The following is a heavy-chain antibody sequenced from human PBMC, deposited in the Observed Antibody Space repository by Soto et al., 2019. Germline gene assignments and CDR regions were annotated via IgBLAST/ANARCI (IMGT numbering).Heavy chain of an antibody. D-gene: IGHD5-12*01. CDR2: VSSNGNIQ. Sequence: GGSLRLSCAASGFSLSDHSMHWVRQAPGKGLEWVAHVSSNGNIQQYSDSVKGRFTISRDNSNNTLFLQMNSLRVEDTAVYYCAKDRGDGYYYLGYQFDYWGQGALVTVSS. J-gene: IGHJ4*02. CDR1: GFSLSDHS. V-gene: IGHV3-30*14. CDR3: AKDRGDGYYYLGYQFDY.